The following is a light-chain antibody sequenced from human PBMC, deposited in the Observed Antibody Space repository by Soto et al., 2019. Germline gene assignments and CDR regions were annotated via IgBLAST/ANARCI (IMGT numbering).Light chain of an antibody. CDR2: EST. J-gene: IGLJ1*01. Sequence: QSALTQPASVYGSPGQSSTISCSGTRSDIGASNSVSWYQHLPGRSPTLIIYESTNRPSGVSERVSGSKAGDTASLTISGLQADDESEYFCISYKPDDTFVLGGGTKLTVL. V-gene: IGLV2-14*01. CDR3: ISYKPDDTFV. CDR1: RSDIGASNS.